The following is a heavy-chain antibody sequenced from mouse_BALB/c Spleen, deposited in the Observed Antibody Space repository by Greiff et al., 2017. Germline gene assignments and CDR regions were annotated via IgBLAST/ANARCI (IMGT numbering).Heavy chain of an antibody. CDR2: IDPANGNT. CDR3: ARGERGIYYAMDY. CDR1: GFNIKDTY. J-gene: IGHJ4*01. Sequence: VHVKQSGAELVKPGASVKLSCTASGFNIKDTYMHWVKQRPEQGLEWIGRIDPANGNTKYDPKFQGKATITADTSSNTAYLQLSSLTSEDTAVYYCARGERGIYYAMDYWGQGTSVTVSS. V-gene: IGHV14-3*02.